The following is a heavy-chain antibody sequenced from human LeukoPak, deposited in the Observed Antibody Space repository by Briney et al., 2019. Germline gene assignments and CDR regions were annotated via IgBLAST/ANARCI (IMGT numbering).Heavy chain of an antibody. V-gene: IGHV4-4*07. CDR2: IYTSGST. D-gene: IGHD6-6*01. CDR3: AGLWGSSSQIPYYYYGMDV. J-gene: IGHJ6*02. Sequence: PSETLSLTCTVSGGSISSYYWSWIRQPAGKGLERIGRIYTSGSTNYNPSLKSRVTMSVDTSKNQFSLKLSSVTAADTAVYYCAGLWGSSSQIPYYYYGMDVWGQGTTVTVSS. CDR1: GGSISSYY.